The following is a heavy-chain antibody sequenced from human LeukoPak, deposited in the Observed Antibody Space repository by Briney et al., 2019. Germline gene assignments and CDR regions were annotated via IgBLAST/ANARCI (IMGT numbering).Heavy chain of an antibody. V-gene: IGHV3-7*04. J-gene: IGHJ4*02. D-gene: IGHD3-9*01. CDR2: INQDGSEK. CDR1: GFTFSSYW. Sequence: PGGSLRLSCAASGFTFSSYWMSWVRQAPGKGLEWVANINQDGSEKYYMDSVKGRFTISRDNTKNSLYLQMNSLRAEDTAVYYCARAGAYDILTGYYRPFDYWGQGTLVTVSS. CDR3: ARAGAYDILTGYYRPFDY.